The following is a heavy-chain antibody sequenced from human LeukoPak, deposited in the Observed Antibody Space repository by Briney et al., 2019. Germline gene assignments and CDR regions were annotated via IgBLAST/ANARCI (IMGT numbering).Heavy chain of an antibody. CDR1: GGSISSGGYY. D-gene: IGHD3-22*01. Sequence: PSQTLSLTCTVSGGSISSGGYYWSWIRRHPGKGLEWIGYIYYSGSTYYNPSLKSRVTISVDTSKNQFSLRLSSVTAADTAVYYCAREDDSYYYYGMDVWGQGTTVTVSS. J-gene: IGHJ6*02. V-gene: IGHV4-31*03. CDR3: AREDDSYYYYGMDV. CDR2: IYYSGST.